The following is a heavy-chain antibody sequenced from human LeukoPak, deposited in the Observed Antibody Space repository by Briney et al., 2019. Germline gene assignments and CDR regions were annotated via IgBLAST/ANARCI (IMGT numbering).Heavy chain of an antibody. J-gene: IGHJ6*02. V-gene: IGHV3-74*01. CDR2: ISPTGSTT. CDR3: AKDQATFGIYDFGMDV. D-gene: IGHD3-3*01. CDR1: GFSFSGHW. Sequence: GGSLRLSCTASGFSFSGHWMHWARQLPGKGLVWVSRISPTGSTTSYADSVRGRFTISRDNAKKSLYLQMNSLRDEDTALYYCAKDQATFGIYDFGMDVWGQGTKVTVSS.